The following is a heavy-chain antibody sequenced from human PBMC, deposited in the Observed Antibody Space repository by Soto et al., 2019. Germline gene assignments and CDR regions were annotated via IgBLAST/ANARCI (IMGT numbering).Heavy chain of an antibody. CDR2: INHRGST. V-gene: IGHV4-34*01. CDR3: ARGRQVAPSALFRRAGDYSLDV. D-gene: IGHD2-2*01. CDR1: GGSFSGYQ. Sequence: SETLSLTCAVYGGSFSGYQWTWIRQPPGKGLEWIGEINHRGSTNLNPSLGSRVTFLVDTSKNQFSLKLRSVTSADTAVYYCARGRQVAPSALFRRAGDYSLDVWGQGTTVTVSS. J-gene: IGHJ6*02.